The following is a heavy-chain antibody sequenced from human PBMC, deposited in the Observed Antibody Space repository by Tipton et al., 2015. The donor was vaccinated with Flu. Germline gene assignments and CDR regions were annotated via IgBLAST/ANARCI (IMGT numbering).Heavy chain of an antibody. D-gene: IGHD5-18*01. CDR1: GFTFDDYA. J-gene: IGHJ6*02. V-gene: IGHV3-43*02. CDR2: ISGDGGST. CDR3: AKDLQLWFYYYGMDV. Sequence: SLRLSCAASGFTFDDYAMHWVRQAPGKGLEWVSLISGDGGSTYYADSVKGRFTISRDNSKNSLYLQMNSLRTEDTALYYCAKDLQLWFYYYGMDVWGQGPTVTVSS.